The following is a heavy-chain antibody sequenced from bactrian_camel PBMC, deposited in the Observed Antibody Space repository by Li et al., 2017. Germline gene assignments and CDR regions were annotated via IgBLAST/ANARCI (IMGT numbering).Heavy chain of an antibody. Sequence: HVQLVESGGGSAQAGGSLRLSCAASGAARSIECMGWFRQVTGKEREGVASIDTAGTSRYADSVKGRFTISKDNAKNTLYLQMNSLSPEDTAMYYCAARAPPDTWWGEWYEYSYRGRGTQVTVS. V-gene: IGHV3S53*01. CDR1: GAARSIEC. CDR2: IDTAGTS. J-gene: IGHJ4*01. D-gene: IGHD5*01. CDR3: AARAPPDTWWGEWYEYSY.